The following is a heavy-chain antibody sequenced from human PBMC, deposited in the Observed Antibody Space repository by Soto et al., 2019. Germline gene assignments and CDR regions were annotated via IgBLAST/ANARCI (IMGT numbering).Heavy chain of an antibody. CDR1: GYTFTGYY. J-gene: IGHJ4*02. V-gene: IGHV1-2*02. CDR3: ARGRYYDSSVSAFDY. CDR2: INPNSGGT. Sequence: ASVKVSCKASGYTFTGYYMHWVRQAPGQGLEWMGWINPNSGGTNYAQKFQGRVTMTRDTSISTAYMELSRLRSDDTAVYYCARGRYYDSSVSAFDYWGQGTLVTVSS. D-gene: IGHD3-22*01.